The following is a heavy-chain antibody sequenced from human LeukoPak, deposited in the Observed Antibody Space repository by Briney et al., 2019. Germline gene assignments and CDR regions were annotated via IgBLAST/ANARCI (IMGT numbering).Heavy chain of an antibody. CDR1: GFTLSSYG. CDR2: IWYDGSSQ. V-gene: IGHV3-33*01. D-gene: IGHD2-8*01. Sequence: GRSLRLSCAAYGFTLSSYGMHWVRQAPGKGLEWVAVIWYDGSSQSYSDSVNARFTIARANSKNPLYLQINSLRAEDTAVYYCARGGYCTTGVCYYYYGMDVWGQGTPVTVSS. J-gene: IGHJ6*02. CDR3: ARGGYCTTGVCYYYYGMDV.